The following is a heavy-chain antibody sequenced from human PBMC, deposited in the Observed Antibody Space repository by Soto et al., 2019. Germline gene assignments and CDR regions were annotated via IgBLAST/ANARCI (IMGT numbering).Heavy chain of an antibody. CDR1: GYSFTSYW. J-gene: IGHJ6*02. CDR2: IYPGDSDT. D-gene: IGHD6-13*01. Sequence: GESLKISCMGSGYSFTSYWIGWVRQMPGKGLGWMGIIYPGDSDTRYSPSFQGQVTISADKSISTAYLQWSSLKASDTAMYYCARGLAAAGTHYYYYGMDVWGQGTTVTVSS. CDR3: ARGLAAAGTHYYYYGMDV. V-gene: IGHV5-51*01.